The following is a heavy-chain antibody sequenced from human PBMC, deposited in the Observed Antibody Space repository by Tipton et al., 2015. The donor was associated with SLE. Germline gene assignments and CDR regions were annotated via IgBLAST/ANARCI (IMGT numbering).Heavy chain of an antibody. Sequence: QSGAEVKKPGASVKVSCKDSGYTFTSYGISWVRQAPGQGLEWLGWISAYNGHTNYAQKLQGRVTMTTDTSTSTAYMELSSLRSDDTAVDYCACQGECSRTSCPIGCFQHWGQGTRVPVSS. D-gene: IGHD2-2*01. CDR3: ACQGECSRTSCPIGCFQH. V-gene: IGHV1-18*01. CDR2: ISAYNGHT. J-gene: IGHJ1*01. CDR1: GYTFTSYG.